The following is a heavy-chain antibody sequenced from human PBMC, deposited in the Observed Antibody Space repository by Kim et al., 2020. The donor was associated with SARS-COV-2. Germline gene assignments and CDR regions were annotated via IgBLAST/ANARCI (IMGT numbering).Heavy chain of an antibody. CDR2: ISYDGSNK. J-gene: IGHJ4*02. D-gene: IGHD3-10*01. CDR3: AKGRNYGSGLGFDY. Sequence: GGSLRLSCAASGFTFSSYGMHWVRQAPGKGLEWVAVISYDGSNKYYADSVKGRFTISRDNSKNTLYLQMNSLRAEDTAVYYCAKGRNYGSGLGFDYWGQG. CDR1: GFTFSSYG. V-gene: IGHV3-30*18.